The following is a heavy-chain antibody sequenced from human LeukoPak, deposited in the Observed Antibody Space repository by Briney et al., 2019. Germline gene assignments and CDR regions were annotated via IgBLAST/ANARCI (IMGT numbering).Heavy chain of an antibody. CDR1: GFTFDDYA. CDR3: AKERGQPLPVFDY. J-gene: IGHJ4*02. Sequence: GRSLTLSCAASGFTFDDYAMHWVRQAPGKGLEGVCGISWNSGSIGYADSVKGRFPISRDNAKNNLYLQMNSLRADDTALCYCAKERGQPLPVFDYWGQGTLVTVSS. CDR2: ISWNSGSI. V-gene: IGHV3-9*01. D-gene: IGHD2-2*01.